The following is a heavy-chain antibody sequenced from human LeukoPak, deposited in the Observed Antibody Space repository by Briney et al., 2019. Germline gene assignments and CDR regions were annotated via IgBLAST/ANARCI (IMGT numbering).Heavy chain of an antibody. D-gene: IGHD3-10*01. Sequence: SETLSLTCTVSGGSVSSSYWIWIRQPPGKGLEWIGYIYHSGSTSYNPSLKSRVTISVDTSKNQFSLKLSSVTAADTAVYYCARGRYYYGSGSSVQNYYYYYGMDVWGQGTTVTVSS. CDR1: GGSVSSSY. V-gene: IGHV4-59*02. J-gene: IGHJ6*02. CDR2: IYHSGST. CDR3: ARGRYYYGSGSSVQNYYYYYGMDV.